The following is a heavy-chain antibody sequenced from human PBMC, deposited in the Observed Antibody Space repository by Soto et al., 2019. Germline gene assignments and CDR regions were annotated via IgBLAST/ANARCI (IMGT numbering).Heavy chain of an antibody. CDR3: ASSHIAAAPYGMDV. D-gene: IGHD6-13*01. CDR1: GFTFSSSA. J-gene: IGHJ6*02. V-gene: IGHV1-58*01. Sequence: ASVKVSCKTSGFTFSSSAVHWVRQARGHRLQWIGWIDVGSANANYAQMLQERVTISRDMSTSTAYMELSSLRSEDTAVYYCASSHIAAAPYGMDVWGQGTTVTVSS. CDR2: IDVGSANA.